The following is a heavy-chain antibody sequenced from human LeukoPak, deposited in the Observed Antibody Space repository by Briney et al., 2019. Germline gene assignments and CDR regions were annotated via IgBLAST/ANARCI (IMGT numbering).Heavy chain of an antibody. CDR3: AGRRSAYYGAFDI. V-gene: IGHV4-39*01. Sequence: PSETLSLTCTVSGGSISTTSYYWGWIRQPPGRGLEWIGKIYYSGSTYYNPSLKSRVTISVDRSKTQFSLKVTSVTAGDTAVYYCAGRRSAYYGAFDIWGQGRMVTVSS. CDR1: GGSISTTSYY. CDR2: IYYSGST. D-gene: IGHD3-16*01. J-gene: IGHJ3*02.